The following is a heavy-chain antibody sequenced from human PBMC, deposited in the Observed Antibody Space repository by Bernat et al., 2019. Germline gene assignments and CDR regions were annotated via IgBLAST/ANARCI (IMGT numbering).Heavy chain of an antibody. J-gene: IGHJ6*02. CDR2: ISGSGGST. Sequence: EVQLLESGGGLVQPGGSLRLSCAASGFTFSSYAMRWVRQAPGNVLEWVSAISGSGGSTYYADSVKGRFTIARATSKNTLYLQMNSLRAEDTAVYYCANLAAGAGTGGPDFYYCGMDVWGQGTTVTVSS. CDR3: ANLAAGAGTGGPDFYYCGMDV. CDR1: GFTFSSYA. V-gene: IGHV3-23*01. D-gene: IGHD6-13*01.